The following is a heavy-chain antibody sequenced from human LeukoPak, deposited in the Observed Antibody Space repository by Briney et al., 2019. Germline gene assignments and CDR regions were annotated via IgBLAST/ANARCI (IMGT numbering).Heavy chain of an antibody. V-gene: IGHV3-23*01. CDR2: ISGSGGST. CDR1: GFTFSSYS. Sequence: GGSLRLSCAASGFTFSSYSMNWVRQAPGKGLEWVSAISGSGGSTYYADSVKGRFTISRDNSKNTLYLQMNSLRAEDTAVYYCAKDSSLLGATSAFDIWGQGTMVTVSS. D-gene: IGHD1-26*01. J-gene: IGHJ3*02. CDR3: AKDSSLLGATSAFDI.